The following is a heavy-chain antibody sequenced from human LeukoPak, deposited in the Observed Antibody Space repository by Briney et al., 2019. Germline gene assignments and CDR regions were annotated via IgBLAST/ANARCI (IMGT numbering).Heavy chain of an antibody. CDR2: ISWNSGSI. Sequence: GGSLRLSCAAPGFTFDDYAMHWVRQAPGKGLEWVSGISWNSGSIGYADSVKGRFTISRDNAKNSLYLQMNSLRAEDTALYYCAKDNGDGYKFYYFDYWGQGTLVTVSS. D-gene: IGHD5-24*01. V-gene: IGHV3-9*01. CDR1: GFTFDDYA. CDR3: AKDNGDGYKFYYFDY. J-gene: IGHJ4*02.